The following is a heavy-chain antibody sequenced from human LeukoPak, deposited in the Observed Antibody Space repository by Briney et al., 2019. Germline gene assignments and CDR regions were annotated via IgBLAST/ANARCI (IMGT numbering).Heavy chain of an antibody. CDR2: IYPGNSDT. J-gene: IGHJ4*02. CDR1: GYSFTTTW. Sequence: GESLKISCKASGYSFTTTWIGWVRQTPGKGLEWMGIIYPGNSDTRFSPSFQGQVTISVDTSISTAYLQWSSLKASDTAIYFCARYEDLYLFDYWGQGTLVTVSS. V-gene: IGHV5-51*01. CDR3: ARYEDLYLFDY. D-gene: IGHD3-16*01.